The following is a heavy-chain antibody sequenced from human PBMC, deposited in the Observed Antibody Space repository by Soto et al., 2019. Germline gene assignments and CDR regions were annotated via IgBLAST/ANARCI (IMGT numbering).Heavy chain of an antibody. Sequence: SETLSLTCTVSGGSISNFYWSWIRQPPGKGLEWIGYIPYSGTTNYNPSLNSQVSISVDTSKNQLSLNLTSVTAADAAVYYCARAPMVLSRAYFDSWGQGTPVTVSS. D-gene: IGHD2-8*01. CDR3: ARAPMVLSRAYFDS. V-gene: IGHV4-59*01. J-gene: IGHJ4*02. CDR2: IPYSGTT. CDR1: GGSISNFY.